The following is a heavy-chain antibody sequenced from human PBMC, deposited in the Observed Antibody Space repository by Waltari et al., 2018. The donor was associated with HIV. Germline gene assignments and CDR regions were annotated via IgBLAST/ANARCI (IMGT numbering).Heavy chain of an antibody. D-gene: IGHD5-12*01. CDR3: ARGQVLSGYDPNWFDP. CDR1: GGSFSGYY. Sequence: QVQLQQWGAGLLKPSETLSLTCAVYGGSFSGYYWSWIRQPPGKGLEWIGEINHSGSTNYNPSLKSRVTISVDKSKNQFSLKLSSVTAADTAVYYCARGQVLSGYDPNWFDPWGQGTLVTVSS. CDR2: INHSGST. J-gene: IGHJ5*02. V-gene: IGHV4-34*01.